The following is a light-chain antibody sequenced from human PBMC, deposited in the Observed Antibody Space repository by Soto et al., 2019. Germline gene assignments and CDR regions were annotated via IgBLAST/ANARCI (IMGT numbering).Light chain of an antibody. CDR3: QVWDSSSDHPV. CDR2: DDS. V-gene: IGLV3-21*02. CDR1: NFGSKS. J-gene: IGLJ2*01. Sequence: SYELTQPPSVSVAPGQTARITCGGNNFGSKSLRWYQQKPGQAPVLVVYDDSDRPSGITERVSGSNSGNTATLTISRVEAGDEADYYCQVWDSSSDHPVFGGGTKLTVL.